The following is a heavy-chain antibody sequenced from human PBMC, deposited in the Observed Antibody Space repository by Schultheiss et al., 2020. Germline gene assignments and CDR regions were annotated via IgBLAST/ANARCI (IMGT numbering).Heavy chain of an antibody. CDR1: GSTFTSYY. CDR3: AREGINGDSPHKFDY. J-gene: IGHJ4*02. Sequence: ASVKVSFKASGSTFTSYYMHWVRQAPGQGLEWMGIINPSGGSTSYAQKFQGRVTMTRDTSTSTVYMELSSLRSEDTAVYYCAREGINGDSPHKFDYWGQGTLVTFSS. D-gene: IGHD4-17*01. CDR2: INPSGGST. V-gene: IGHV1-46*01.